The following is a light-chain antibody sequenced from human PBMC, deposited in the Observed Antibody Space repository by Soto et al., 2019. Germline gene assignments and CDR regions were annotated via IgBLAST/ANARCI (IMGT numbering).Light chain of an antibody. J-gene: IGLJ2*01. CDR2: DNN. V-gene: IGLV1-51*01. CDR1: SSNVGNNY. Sequence: QSVLTQPPSVSAAPGQTVTISCSGSSSNVGNNYVSWYQQLPGTAPKLLIYDNNKRPSGIPARCSGSKSATSATLDITALQTGDEADYYCGAWDSSLMGVVFGGGTKLTVL. CDR3: GAWDSSLMGVV.